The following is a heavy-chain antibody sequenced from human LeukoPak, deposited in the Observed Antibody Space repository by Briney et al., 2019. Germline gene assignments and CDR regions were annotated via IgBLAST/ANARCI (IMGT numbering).Heavy chain of an antibody. Sequence: GGSLRLSCAASGFTFSSYAMYWVRQAPGKGLEWVAVISYDGSNKYYADSVKGRFTISRDNSKNTLYLQMNSLRAEDTAVYYCARGVDYYENSGTIDYWGQGTLVTVSS. J-gene: IGHJ4*02. CDR2: ISYDGSNK. CDR3: ARGVDYYENSGTIDY. CDR1: GFTFSSYA. D-gene: IGHD3-22*01. V-gene: IGHV3-30-3*01.